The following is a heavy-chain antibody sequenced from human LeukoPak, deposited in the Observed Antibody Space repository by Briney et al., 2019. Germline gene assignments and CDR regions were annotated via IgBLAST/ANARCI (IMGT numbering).Heavy chain of an antibody. CDR2: ISAYNGNT. V-gene: IGHV1-18*01. CDR1: GYTFTSYG. Sequence: ASVKVSCKASGYTFTSYGISWVRQAPGQGLECMGWISAYNGNTNYAQKLQGRVTMTTDTSTSTAYMELRSLRSDDTAVYYCARGDLGYCSSTSCYRGSWFDPWGQGTLVTVSS. J-gene: IGHJ5*02. D-gene: IGHD2-2*02. CDR3: ARGDLGYCSSTSCYRGSWFDP.